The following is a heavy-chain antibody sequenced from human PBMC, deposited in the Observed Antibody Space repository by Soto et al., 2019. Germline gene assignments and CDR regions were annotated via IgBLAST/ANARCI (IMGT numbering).Heavy chain of an antibody. CDR1: GGTFSSYA. CDR2: IIPIFGTA. CDR3: ARAGFREIVVVPAAIIGY. Sequence: GASVKVSCKASGGTFSSYAISWVRQAPGQGLEWMGGIIPIFGTANYAQKFQGRVTITADKSTSTAYMELSSLRSEDTAVYYCARAGFREIVVVPAAIIGYWGQGTLVTVSS. J-gene: IGHJ4*02. V-gene: IGHV1-69*06. D-gene: IGHD2-2*01.